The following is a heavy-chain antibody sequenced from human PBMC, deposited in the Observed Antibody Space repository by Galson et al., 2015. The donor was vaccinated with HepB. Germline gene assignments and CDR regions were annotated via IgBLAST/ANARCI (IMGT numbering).Heavy chain of an antibody. J-gene: IGHJ4*02. D-gene: IGHD3-3*01. CDR1: GFTFRSYA. CDR2: ITGSGGRT. CDR3: AFQSTIFGVDPTP. V-gene: IGHV3-23*01. Sequence: SLRLSCAASGFTFRSYAMNWVRQAPGKGLEWVSGITGSGGRTYYADSVKRRFTISRDNSKNTLYLQMNSLRAEDTALYYCAFQSTIFGVDPTPWGQGTPVTVSS.